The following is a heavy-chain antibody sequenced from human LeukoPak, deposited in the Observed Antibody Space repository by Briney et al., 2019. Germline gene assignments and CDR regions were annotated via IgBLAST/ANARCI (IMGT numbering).Heavy chain of an antibody. V-gene: IGHV3-9*01. CDR1: GFTFDDYA. D-gene: IGHD6-13*01. J-gene: IGHJ4*02. Sequence: QSGGSLRLSCAASGFTFDDYAMHWVRQAPGKGLEWVSGISWNSGSIGYADSVKGRFTISRDNAKNSLYLQMNSLRAEDTALYYCAKDMEPKGSSWYFDYWGQGTLVTVSS. CDR3: AKDMEPKGSSWYFDY. CDR2: ISWNSGSI.